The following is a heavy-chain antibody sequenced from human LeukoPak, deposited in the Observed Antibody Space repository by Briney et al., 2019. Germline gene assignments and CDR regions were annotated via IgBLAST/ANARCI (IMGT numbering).Heavy chain of an antibody. Sequence: ASVKVSCKASGYTFTSYAMHWVRQAPGQRLEWMGWINAGNGNTKYSQKFQGRVTITRDTSASTAYMELCSLRSEDTAVYYCARAYSSGWYYFDYWGQGTLVTVSS. V-gene: IGHV1-3*01. CDR1: GYTFTSYA. J-gene: IGHJ4*02. CDR2: INAGNGNT. CDR3: ARAYSSGWYYFDY. D-gene: IGHD6-19*01.